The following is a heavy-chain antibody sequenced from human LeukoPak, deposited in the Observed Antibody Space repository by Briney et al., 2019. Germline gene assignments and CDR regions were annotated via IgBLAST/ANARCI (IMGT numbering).Heavy chain of an antibody. Sequence: PSETLFLTCAVYGGSFSGYYWGWIRQPPGKGLEWIGSIYYRGTTYYNTSLKSRVTITVDTSNNQFSLKLNSVTAADTAVYFCAREYSRSVVAGSRPDYWGQGLLVAVSS. CDR1: GGSFSGYY. CDR3: AREYSRSVVAGSRPDY. V-gene: IGHV4-34*01. CDR2: IYYRGTT. D-gene: IGHD2-21*01. J-gene: IGHJ4*02.